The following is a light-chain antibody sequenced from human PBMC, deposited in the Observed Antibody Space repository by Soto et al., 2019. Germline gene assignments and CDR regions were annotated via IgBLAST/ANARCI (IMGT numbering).Light chain of an antibody. V-gene: IGLV2-14*03. Sequence: QSVLTQPASVCGSPGQSMTISCTGTSSDVGGYNYVSWYQHHPGKAPKLIIYDVTNRPSGVSNPFSGSKSGNTASLTISGLQPEDEADYYCRSYTTSNTRQIVCGTGTKVTVL. J-gene: IGLJ1*01. CDR1: SSDVGGYNY. CDR2: DVT. CDR3: RSYTTSNTRQIV.